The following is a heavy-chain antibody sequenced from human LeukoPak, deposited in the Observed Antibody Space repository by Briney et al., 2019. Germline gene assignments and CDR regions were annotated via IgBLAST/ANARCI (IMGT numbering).Heavy chain of an antibody. J-gene: IGHJ4*02. V-gene: IGHV3-23*01. CDR3: ARDQDGSGSYYRSGHHY. Sequence: GGSLRLSCAASGLTFNNYALTWIRQAPGKGLGWVSSISGRGGNTYYADSVKGRFTISRDDSKNTLFLQMNSLRAEDTAVYYCARDQDGSGSYYRSGHHYWGQGTLVTVSS. CDR2: ISGRGGNT. D-gene: IGHD3-10*01. CDR1: GLTFNNYA.